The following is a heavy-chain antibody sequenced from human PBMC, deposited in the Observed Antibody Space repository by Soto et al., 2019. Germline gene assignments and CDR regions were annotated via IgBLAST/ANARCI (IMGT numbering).Heavy chain of an antibody. V-gene: IGHV4-59*01. D-gene: IGHD3-9*01. CDR2: IYYSGST. CDR3: ARVVDVLRYFDWFSEPYIDY. Sequence: SETLSLTCTVSGGSISSYYWSWIRQPPGKGLEWIGYIYYSGSTNYNPSLKSRVTISVDTSKNQFSLKLSSVTAADTAVYYCARVVDVLRYFDWFSEPYIDYWGQGTLVTVSS. J-gene: IGHJ4*02. CDR1: GGSISSYY.